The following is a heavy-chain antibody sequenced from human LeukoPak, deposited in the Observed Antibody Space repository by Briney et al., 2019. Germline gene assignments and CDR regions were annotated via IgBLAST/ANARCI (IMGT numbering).Heavy chain of an antibody. CDR2: IDNDGTV. J-gene: IGHJ4*02. Sequence: SETLSLTCNVSGGSVTTSSSYWAWIRQPPGKGLEWIATIDNDGTVYYNSPLKSRVIVSVDTSKNQLSLRLTSVTAADTAVYYCAGTTVTTFGYWGQGTLVTVSS. D-gene: IGHD4-11*01. CDR3: AGTTVTTFGY. CDR1: GGSVTTSSSY. V-gene: IGHV4-39*07.